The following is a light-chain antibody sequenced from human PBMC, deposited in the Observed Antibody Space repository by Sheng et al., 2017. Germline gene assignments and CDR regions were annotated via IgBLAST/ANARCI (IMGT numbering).Light chain of an antibody. CDR2: QDT. Sequence: SYELTQPPSVSVSPGQTATITCSGDKLGDKYVCWYQQKPGQSPVLVIYQDTKRPSGIPERFSGSNSGNTATLTISGTQALDEADYYCQAWDSSTVIFGGGTKLTVL. CDR1: KLGDKY. J-gene: IGLJ2*01. CDR3: QAWDSSTVI. V-gene: IGLV3-1*01.